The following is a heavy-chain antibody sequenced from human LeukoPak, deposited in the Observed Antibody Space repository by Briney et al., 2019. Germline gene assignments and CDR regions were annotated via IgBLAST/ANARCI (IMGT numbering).Heavy chain of an antibody. CDR2: IYTSGST. J-gene: IGHJ6*02. CDR3: ARVLDSSGYYYYYYGMDV. D-gene: IGHD3-22*01. CDR1: GGSFSGYY. Sequence: SETLSLTCAVYGGSFSGYYWSWIRQPAGKGLEWIGRIYTSGSTNYNPSLKSRVTISVDTSKNQFSLKLSSVTAADTAVYYCARVLDSSGYYYYYYGMDVWGQGTTVTVSS. V-gene: IGHV4-59*10.